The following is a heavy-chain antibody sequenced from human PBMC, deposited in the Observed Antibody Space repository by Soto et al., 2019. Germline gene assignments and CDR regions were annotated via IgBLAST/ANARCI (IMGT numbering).Heavy chain of an antibody. V-gene: IGHV1-8*01. CDR1: GYTFTSYD. J-gene: IGHJ4*02. D-gene: IGHD2-8*01. CDR2: MNPNSGNT. Sequence: QVQLVQSGAEVKKPGASVKVSCKASGYTFTSYDINWVRQDTGQGLEWMGWMNPNSGNTGSAQKFQGRITITRNTSISTAYMELSSLRSEDPAVYYCARGRVYCTNGVCSPPFRYWGQGTLVTVSS. CDR3: ARGRVYCTNGVCSPPFRY.